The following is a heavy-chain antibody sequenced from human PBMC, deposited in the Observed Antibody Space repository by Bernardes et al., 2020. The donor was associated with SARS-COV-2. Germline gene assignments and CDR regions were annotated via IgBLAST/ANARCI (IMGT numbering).Heavy chain of an antibody. V-gene: IGHV3-66*01. J-gene: IGHJ4*02. CDR3: ARDYPDPAD. D-gene: IGHD6-13*01. CDR2: IYSGGNT. CDR1: GFTVSSNY. Sequence: GSLRLSCAASGFTVSSNYMSWVRQAPGKGLEWVSVIYSGGNTYYSDSVKGRFTISRDNSKNTLYLQMNSLRAEDTAVYFCARDYPDPADWGQGTLVTVSS.